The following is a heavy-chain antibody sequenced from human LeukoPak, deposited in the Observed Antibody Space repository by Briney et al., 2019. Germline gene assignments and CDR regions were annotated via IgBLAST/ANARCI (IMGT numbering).Heavy chain of an antibody. D-gene: IGHD6-13*01. Sequence: SQTLSLTCALSGDSVSSNSAAWNWIRQSPSRGLEWLGRTYYRSKYFNDYAVSVRSRISINPDTSKNQFSLQLNSVTPEDSAVYYCARAPLDSSWYNWFDPWGQGTLVTVSS. CDR2: TYYRSKYFN. V-gene: IGHV6-1*01. CDR3: ARAPLDSSWYNWFDP. J-gene: IGHJ5*02. CDR1: GDSVSSNSAA.